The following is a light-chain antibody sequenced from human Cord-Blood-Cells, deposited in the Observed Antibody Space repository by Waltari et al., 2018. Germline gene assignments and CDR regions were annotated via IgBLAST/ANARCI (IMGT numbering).Light chain of an antibody. CDR1: SSYVGGYNY. CDR2: DVS. J-gene: IGLJ1*01. V-gene: IGLV2-14*01. Sequence: QSALTQPASVSGSPAHSIPLSCPGTSSYVGGYNYVSWYQQHPGKAPKLIIYDVSKRPSGVSNRFSGSKSGNTASLTISGLQAEDEADYYCSSYTSSSTFYVFGTGTKVTVL. CDR3: SSYTSSSTFYV.